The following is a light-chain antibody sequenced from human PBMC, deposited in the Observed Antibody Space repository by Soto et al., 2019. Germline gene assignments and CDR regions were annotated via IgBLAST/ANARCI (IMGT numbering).Light chain of an antibody. Sequence: QSALTQPASVSGSPGQSITISCTGTSSDVGAYNHVPWYQQHPGKAPQLIIYEVSNRPSGLSNRFSASKSGNTASLTISGLQSEDEADYYCCSFNTSSNLVFGTGTKVTVL. V-gene: IGLV2-14*01. CDR2: EVS. CDR1: SSDVGAYNH. CDR3: CSFNTSSNLV. J-gene: IGLJ1*01.